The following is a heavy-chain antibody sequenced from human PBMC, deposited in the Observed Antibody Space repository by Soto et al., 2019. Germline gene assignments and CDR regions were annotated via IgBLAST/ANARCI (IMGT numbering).Heavy chain of an antibody. CDR2: ISYDGSNK. Sequence: QVQLVESGGGVVQPGRSLRLSCAASGFTFSSYAMHWVRQAPGKGLEWVAVISYDGSNKYYADSVKGRFTISRDNSKNTLYLQMNSPRAEYTTVYYLARGGGYSSDGVLVSDYWGQGTLVTVSS. CDR1: GFTFSSYA. CDR3: ARGGGYSSDGVLVSDY. J-gene: IGHJ4*02. V-gene: IGHV3-30-3*01. D-gene: IGHD6-19*01.